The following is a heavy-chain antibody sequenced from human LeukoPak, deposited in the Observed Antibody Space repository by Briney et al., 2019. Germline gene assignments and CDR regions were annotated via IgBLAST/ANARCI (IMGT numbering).Heavy chain of an antibody. CDR2: INHSGST. CDR3: ARIFVLPSGSYGMDV. D-gene: IGHD1-26*01. CDR1: GGSFSGNY. J-gene: IGHJ6*02. V-gene: IGHV4-34*01. Sequence: PSETLSLTCAVYGGSFSGNYWNWIRQPPGKGLEWIGEINHSGSTNYNPSLKSRVTISADTSKNQFSLKLSSVSAAETAVYYCARIFVLPSGSYGMDVWGQGTTVTVSS.